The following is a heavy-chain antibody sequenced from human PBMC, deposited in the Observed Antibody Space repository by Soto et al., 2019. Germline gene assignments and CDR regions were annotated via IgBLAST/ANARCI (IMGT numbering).Heavy chain of an antibody. D-gene: IGHD3-3*01. CDR1: GYTFTGYY. CDR3: ARAGTYYDFWSGYYTAPRDYYYYGMNV. J-gene: IGHJ6*02. Sequence: ASVKVSCKASGYTFTGYYMHWVRQAPGQGLEWMGWINPNSGGTNYAQKFQGRVTITADESTSTAYMELSSLRSEDTAVYYCARAGTYYDFWSGYYTAPRDYYYYGMNVWGQGTTVTVSS. CDR2: INPNSGGT. V-gene: IGHV1-2*02.